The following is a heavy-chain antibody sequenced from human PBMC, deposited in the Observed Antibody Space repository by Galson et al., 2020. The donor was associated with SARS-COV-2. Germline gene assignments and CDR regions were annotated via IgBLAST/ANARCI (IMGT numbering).Heavy chain of an antibody. D-gene: IGHD2-15*01. V-gene: IGHV3-48*03. CDR3: ASPYLAAATFLDAFDV. CDR1: GFTFSSYE. Sequence: GESLKISCAGSGFTFSSYEMNLVRQAPGKGLEWVSYISSSGTNIYYADSVKGRFTISRDNAKNSLYLQMTSLKAEDTAVYYCASPYLAAATFLDAFDVWGRGTMVTVSS. CDR2: ISSSGTNI. J-gene: IGHJ3*01.